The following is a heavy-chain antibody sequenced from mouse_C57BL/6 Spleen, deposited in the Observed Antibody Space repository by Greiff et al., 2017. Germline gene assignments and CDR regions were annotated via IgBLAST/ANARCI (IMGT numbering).Heavy chain of an antibody. V-gene: IGHV5-9-1*02. CDR3: TRVGSSYGDYFDY. J-gene: IGHJ2*01. D-gene: IGHD1-1*01. CDR1: GFTFSSYA. Sequence: EVMLVESGEGLVKPGGSLKLSCAASGFTFSSYAMSWVRQTPEKRLEWVAYISSGGDYISYADTVKGRFTISRDNARNTLYLQMSSLKSEDTAMYYCTRVGSSYGDYFDYWGQGTTLTVSS. CDR2: ISSGGDYI.